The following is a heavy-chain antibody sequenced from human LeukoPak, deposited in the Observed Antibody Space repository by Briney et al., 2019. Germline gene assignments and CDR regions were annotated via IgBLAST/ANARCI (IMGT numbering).Heavy chain of an antibody. V-gene: IGHV1-46*01. D-gene: IGHD5-18*01. Sequence: GASVNDSCKASRYTFTSYYLHWVRQAPGQGLEWMGIINPNSGSTTNAQKFQGRVTMTRDTSTSTVYMELSSLRSEDTAVYYCARGYSYSSYYFDYWGQGTLVTVS. CDR2: INPNSGST. CDR3: ARGYSYSSYYFDY. J-gene: IGHJ4*02. CDR1: RYTFTSYY.